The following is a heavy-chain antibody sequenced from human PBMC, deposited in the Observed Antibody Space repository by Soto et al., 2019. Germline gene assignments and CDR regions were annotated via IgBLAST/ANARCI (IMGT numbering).Heavy chain of an antibody. D-gene: IGHD2-15*01. V-gene: IGHV1-3*01. J-gene: IGHJ6*02. CDR1: GYTFTGYA. CDR3: ARDRVAATGSDPIIDSYKGMDV. CDR2: INAGNGNT. Sequence: ASVKVSCKASGYTFTGYAMHCVRQAPRQRLEWMGWINAGNGNTNYAQKFQGRVLMTIDRSTNTGYVELRSLRFDDTAVYFCARDRVAATGSDPIIDSYKGMDVWGQGTAVTVSS.